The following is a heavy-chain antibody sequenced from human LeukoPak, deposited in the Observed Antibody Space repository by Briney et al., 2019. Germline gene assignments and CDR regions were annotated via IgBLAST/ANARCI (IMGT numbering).Heavy chain of an antibody. V-gene: IGHV4-31*03. CDR1: GGSISSDGYF. D-gene: IGHD2-2*01. J-gene: IGHJ4*02. Sequence: SETLSLTCTVSGGSISSDGYFWSWIRQHPGKGLEWIGYIYYSGSTYYNPSLKSRVTISADTSDNQFSLKVTSVTAADTAVYYCARGEEYVYYFDYWGQGSLVTASS. CDR3: ARGEEYVYYFDY. CDR2: IYYSGST.